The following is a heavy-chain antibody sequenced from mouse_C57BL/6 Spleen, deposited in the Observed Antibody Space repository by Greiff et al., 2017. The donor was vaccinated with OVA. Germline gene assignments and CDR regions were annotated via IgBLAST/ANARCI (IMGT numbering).Heavy chain of an antibody. V-gene: IGHV1-81*01. Sequence: QVQLQQSGAELARPGASVKLSCKASGYTFTSYGISWVKQRPGQGLEWIGEIYPRSGNTYYNEKFKGKATLTADKSSSTAYMELRSLTSEDSAVYFCARPVTTVVATDYAMDYWGQGTSVTVSS. CDR1: GYTFTSYG. J-gene: IGHJ4*01. CDR2: IYPRSGNT. CDR3: ARPVTTVVATDYAMDY. D-gene: IGHD1-1*01.